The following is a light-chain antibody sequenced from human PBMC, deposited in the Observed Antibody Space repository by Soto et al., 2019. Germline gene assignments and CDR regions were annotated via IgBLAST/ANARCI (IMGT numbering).Light chain of an antibody. CDR3: QQRSNWPPT. CDR2: DAS. Sequence: ESVLTQSPGTLSLSPGERATLSCRASQSVSSYLAWYQQKPGQAPRLLIYDASNRATGIPARFSGSGSGTDFTLTISSLEPEDFAVYYCQQRSNWPPTFGQGTKVDIK. V-gene: IGKV3-11*01. CDR1: QSVSSY. J-gene: IGKJ1*01.